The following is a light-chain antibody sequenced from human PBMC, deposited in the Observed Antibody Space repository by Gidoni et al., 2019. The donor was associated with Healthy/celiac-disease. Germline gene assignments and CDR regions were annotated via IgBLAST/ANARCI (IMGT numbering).Light chain of an antibody. J-gene: IGKJ4*01. CDR1: QSVSSS. V-gene: IGKV3-11*01. CDR3: QQRSNWPPVT. CDR2: DAS. Sequence: EIVLTQSPATLSLSPGERATLTCRASQSVSSSLAWYQQKPGQPPRLLIYDASNRATGIPARFSGSGSGTDFTLTISSLEPEDFAVYYCQQRSNWPPVTFGGGTKVEI.